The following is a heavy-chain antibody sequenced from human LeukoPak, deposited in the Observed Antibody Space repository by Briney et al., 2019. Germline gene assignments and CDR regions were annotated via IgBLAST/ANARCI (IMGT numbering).Heavy chain of an antibody. V-gene: IGHV3-7*01. CDR1: GFIFRSYW. CDR3: ARIGYSSSSFDY. J-gene: IGHJ4*02. D-gene: IGHD6-6*01. Sequence: GGSLRLSCAASGFIFRSYWMSWVRQAPGKGLEWVANIKQDGSEKDYVDSMKGRFTISRDNAKNSLYLQMNSLRAEDTAVYYCARIGYSSSSFDYWGQGTLVTVSS. CDR2: IKQDGSEK.